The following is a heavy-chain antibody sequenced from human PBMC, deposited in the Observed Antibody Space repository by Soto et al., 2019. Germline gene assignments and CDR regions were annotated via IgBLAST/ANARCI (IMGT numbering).Heavy chain of an antibody. Sequence: EVQLVESGGGLVKPGGSLRLSCAGSGFTFSNVWMNWVRQAPGKGLEWVDRIKSETDGGTIDYAAPVTVRFTITKDDSSTKLDSQINSPKTDDTGTFYYSPLALTSNRDRYAISGWGQGTQVTVSP. CDR1: GFTFSNVW. J-gene: IGHJ4*02. CDR3: SPLALTSNRDRYAISG. V-gene: IGHV3-15*07. CDR2: IKSETDGGTI. D-gene: IGHD3-9*01.